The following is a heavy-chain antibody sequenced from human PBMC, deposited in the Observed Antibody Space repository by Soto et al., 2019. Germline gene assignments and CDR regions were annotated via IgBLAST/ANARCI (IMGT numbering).Heavy chain of an antibody. V-gene: IGHV1-46*01. D-gene: IGHD3-9*01. CDR1: GYTFTSYY. CDR3: ARDNYDILTGTFLSNFDY. CDR2: INPSGGST. Sequence: QVQLVQSGAEVKKPGASVKVSCKASGYTFTSYYMHWVRQAPGQGLEWMGIINPSGGSTSYAQKCQGGVSMTRDTSTSTVYMELSSLRSEDTAVYYCARDNYDILTGTFLSNFDYWGQGTLVTVSS. J-gene: IGHJ4*02.